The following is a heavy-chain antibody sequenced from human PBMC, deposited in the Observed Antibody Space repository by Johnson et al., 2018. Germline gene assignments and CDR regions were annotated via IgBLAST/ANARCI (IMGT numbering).Heavy chain of an antibody. Sequence: QVQLVESGGGVVQPGRSLRLSCAASGFTFSSYAMHWVRQAPGNGLEWVALISYDGSNKYYADSVKGRSTISRDNSKNTLYLQMNSLRAEDTAVYYCARVEDSSGWVGAFDIWGQGTMVTVSS. CDR2: ISYDGSNK. CDR1: GFTFSSYA. CDR3: ARVEDSSGWVGAFDI. D-gene: IGHD6-19*01. J-gene: IGHJ3*02. V-gene: IGHV3-30-3*01.